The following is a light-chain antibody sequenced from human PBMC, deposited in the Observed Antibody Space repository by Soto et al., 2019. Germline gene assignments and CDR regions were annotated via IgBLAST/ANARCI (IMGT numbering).Light chain of an antibody. V-gene: IGKV3-20*01. J-gene: IGKJ1*01. Sequence: ENVFTQSPGTLSLTPGERATLSCRASQSVSNNYLAWYQQKPGQAPRLLIYGASNRATGIPDRFSGSGSGTDFTLTISRLEPEDFAVYYCQQYGSSGTFGQGTKVGIK. CDR1: QSVSNNY. CDR2: GAS. CDR3: QQYGSSGT.